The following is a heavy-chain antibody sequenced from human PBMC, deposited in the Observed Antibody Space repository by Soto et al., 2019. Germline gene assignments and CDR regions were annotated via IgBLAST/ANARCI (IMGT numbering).Heavy chain of an antibody. V-gene: IGHV3-23*01. J-gene: IGHJ4*02. D-gene: IGHD6-13*01. CDR1: GFTFSSYA. Sequence: EVQLLESGGGLVQPGGSLRLSCAASGFTFSSYAMSWVRQAPGKGLEWVSAISGCGGSTYYADSVKGRFTIPRDNSKNTLYLQMNSLRAEDTAVYYCAKVGSSSWTTDYWGQGTLGTVSS. CDR3: AKVGSSSWTTDY. CDR2: ISGCGGST.